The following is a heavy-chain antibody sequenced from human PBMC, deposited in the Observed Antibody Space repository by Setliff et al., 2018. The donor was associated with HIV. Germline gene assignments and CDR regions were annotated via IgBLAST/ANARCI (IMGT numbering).Heavy chain of an antibody. CDR2: VFYTGST. CDR1: GDSINNNNYY. J-gene: IGHJ3*01. Sequence: SETLSLTCSVSGDSINNNNYYWGWIRQPPGKGLEWIASVFYTGSTYYRPSLKSRVTLSVELSKNHFSLELTSVTAADTAVYYCARQSYYVTGSSYTDVFDLWGQGTVVTVSS. CDR3: ARQSYYVTGSSYTDVFDL. D-gene: IGHD3-10*01. V-gene: IGHV4-39*01.